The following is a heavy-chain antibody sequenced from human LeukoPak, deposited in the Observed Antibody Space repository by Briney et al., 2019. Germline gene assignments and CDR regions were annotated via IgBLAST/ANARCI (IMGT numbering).Heavy chain of an antibody. D-gene: IGHD2-21*01. Sequence: SETLSLTSTVSGGSISSGGYYWSWIRQHPGKGLEWIGYIYYSGSTYYNPSLKSRVTISVDTSKNQFSLKLSSVTAADTAVYYCARDASIAGVFDYWGQGTLVTVSS. CDR1: GGSISSGGYY. J-gene: IGHJ4*02. V-gene: IGHV4-31*03. CDR3: ARDASIAGVFDY. CDR2: IYYSGST.